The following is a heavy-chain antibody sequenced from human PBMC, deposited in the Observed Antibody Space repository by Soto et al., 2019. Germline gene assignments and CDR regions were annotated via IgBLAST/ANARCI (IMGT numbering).Heavy chain of an antibody. D-gene: IGHD2-2*01. CDR1: GGSISSYY. J-gene: IGHJ6*03. Sequence: SGTLSLTCTVSGGSISSYYWSWIRQPQGKGLEWIGYIYYSGSTNYNPSLKSRVTISVDTSKNQFSLKLSSVTAADTAVYYCAGAYQLPSYYYYYYMDVWGKGTTVTVSS. V-gene: IGHV4-59*08. CDR3: AGAYQLPSYYYYYYMDV. CDR2: IYYSGST.